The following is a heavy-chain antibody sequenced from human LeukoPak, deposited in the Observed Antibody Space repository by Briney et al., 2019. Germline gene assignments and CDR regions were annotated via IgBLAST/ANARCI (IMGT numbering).Heavy chain of an antibody. CDR2: IYTSGST. Sequence: SETLSLTCTVSGGSISSYYWSWIRQPAGKGLEWIGRIYTSGSTNYNPSLKSRVTMSVDTSKNQFSLKLSSVTAADTAVYYCARGGYYDFWSGAYFDYWGQGTLVTVSS. V-gene: IGHV4-4*07. D-gene: IGHD3-3*01. CDR1: GGSISSYY. CDR3: ARGGYYDFWSGAYFDY. J-gene: IGHJ4*02.